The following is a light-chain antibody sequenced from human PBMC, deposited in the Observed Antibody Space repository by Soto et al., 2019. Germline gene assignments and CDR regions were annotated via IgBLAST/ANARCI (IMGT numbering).Light chain of an antibody. V-gene: IGKV1-5*01. CDR3: QQYNSYSYT. J-gene: IGKJ2*01. CDR1: QSLSSW. Sequence: DIQMTQSPSTLSASLGDRVTLTCRASQSLSSWLAWYQHKPGQAPKLLIYDASSLESGVPSRFSGSGSGTEFTLTISSLQADYFVTYYCQQYNSYSYTFGQGTKLEIK. CDR2: DAS.